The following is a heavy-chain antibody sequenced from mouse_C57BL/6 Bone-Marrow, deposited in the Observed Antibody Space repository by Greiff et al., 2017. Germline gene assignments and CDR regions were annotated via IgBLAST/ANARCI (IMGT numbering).Heavy chain of an antibody. CDR2: ISSGGSYT. CDR1: GFTFSSYG. CDR3: ARWLYAMDY. J-gene: IGHJ4*01. V-gene: IGHV5-6*01. Sequence: EVQLVESGGDLVKPGGSLKLSCAASGFTFSSYGMSWVRQTPDKRLEWVATISSGGSYTYYPDSVKGRFTISRDNAKNTLYLQMSSLKSEDTAMYYCARWLYAMDYWGQGTSGTVSS.